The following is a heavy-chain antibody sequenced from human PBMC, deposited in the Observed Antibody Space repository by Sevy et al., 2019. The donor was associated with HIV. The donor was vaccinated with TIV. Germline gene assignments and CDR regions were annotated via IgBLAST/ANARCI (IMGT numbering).Heavy chain of an antibody. Sequence: ASVEVSCKASGGTFSSYAISWVRQAPGQGLEWMGGVIPIFGTANYVQKFQGRVTITADESTSTAYMELSSLRSEDTAVYYCARARGRRGFDYWGQGTLVTVSS. CDR2: VIPIFGTA. CDR1: GGTFSSYA. D-gene: IGHD3-16*01. CDR3: ARARGRRGFDY. V-gene: IGHV1-69*13. J-gene: IGHJ4*02.